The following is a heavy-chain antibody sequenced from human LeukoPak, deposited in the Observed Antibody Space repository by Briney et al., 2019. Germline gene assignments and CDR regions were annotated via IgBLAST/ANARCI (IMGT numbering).Heavy chain of an antibody. CDR2: ISYDGSNK. D-gene: IGHD1-26*01. CDR1: GFTFSSYG. CDR3: ARCATVGAAYYFDY. Sequence: PGGSLRLSCAASGFTFSSYGMHWVRQAPGKGLEWVAVISYDGSNKYYADSVKGRFTISRDNSKNTLYLQMNSLRAEDTAVYYCARCATVGAAYYFDYWGQGTLVTVSS. J-gene: IGHJ4*02. V-gene: IGHV3-30*03.